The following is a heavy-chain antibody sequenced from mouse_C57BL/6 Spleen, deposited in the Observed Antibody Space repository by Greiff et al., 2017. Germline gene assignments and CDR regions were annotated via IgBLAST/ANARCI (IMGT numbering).Heavy chain of an antibody. J-gene: IGHJ4*01. V-gene: IGHV5-17*01. CDR3: ARGPLLGHYAMDY. CDR2: TSSGSSTI. Sequence: EVQVVESGGGLVKPGGSLKLSCAASGFTFSDYGMHWVRQAPEKGLEWVAYTSSGSSTIYYADTVKGRFTISRDNAKNTLFLQMTSLRSEDTAMYYCARGPLLGHYAMDYWGQGTSVTVSS. CDR1: GFTFSDYG. D-gene: IGHD4-1*01.